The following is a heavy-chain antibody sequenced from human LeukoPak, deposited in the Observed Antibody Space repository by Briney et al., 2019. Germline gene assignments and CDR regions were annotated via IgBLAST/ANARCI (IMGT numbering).Heavy chain of an antibody. CDR1: GGSISSGGYY. V-gene: IGHV4-31*03. J-gene: IGHJ3*02. D-gene: IGHD3-22*01. CDR3: AREYYYDSSGYLNEAFDI. Sequence: SETLSLTCTVSGGSISSGGYYWSWIRQHPGKGLEWIGYIYYSGSTYYNPSPKSRVTISVDTSKNQFSLKLSSVTAADTAVYYCAREYYYDSSGYLNEAFDIWGQGTMVTVSS. CDR2: IYYSGST.